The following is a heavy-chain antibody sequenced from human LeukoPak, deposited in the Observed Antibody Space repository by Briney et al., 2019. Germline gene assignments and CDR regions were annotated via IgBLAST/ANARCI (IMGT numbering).Heavy chain of an antibody. J-gene: IGHJ5*02. CDR3: ASSGWYSTPNWFDP. V-gene: IGHV3-7*01. D-gene: IGHD6-19*01. CDR2: IKQDGSEK. Sequence: PGGSLRLSCAASGFTFSSYWMSWVRQAPGKGLEWVANIKQDGSEKYYVDSVKGRFTISRDNAKNSLYLQMNSLRAEDTAVYYCASSGWYSTPNWFDPWGQGTLVIVSS. CDR1: GFTFSSYW.